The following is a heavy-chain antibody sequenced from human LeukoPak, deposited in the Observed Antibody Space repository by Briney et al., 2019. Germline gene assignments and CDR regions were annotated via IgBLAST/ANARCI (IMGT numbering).Heavy chain of an antibody. J-gene: IGHJ4*02. CDR1: GGSFSGYY. V-gene: IGHV4-34*01. D-gene: IGHD1-1*01. Sequence: PSETLSLTCAVYGGSFSGYYWSWIRQPPGKGLEWIGEINHSGSTNYNPSLKSRVTISVDTSKNQFSLKLTSVTAADTAFYYCARQMGHDLTEFDSWGQGTLVTVSS. CDR3: ARQMGHDLTEFDS. CDR2: INHSGST.